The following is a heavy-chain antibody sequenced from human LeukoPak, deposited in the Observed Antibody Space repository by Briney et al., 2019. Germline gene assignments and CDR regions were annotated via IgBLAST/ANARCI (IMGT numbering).Heavy chain of an antibody. CDR3: AREKELERRGDFDY. Sequence: GGSLRLSCAASGFTFTNYWMSWVRQAPGKGLEWVANIKQDGSEKWYVDSVKGRFTISRDNAKNSLYLQMISLRVEDTAVYYCAREKELERRGDFDYWGQGILVTVSS. CDR1: GFTFTNYW. V-gene: IGHV3-7*01. D-gene: IGHD1-1*01. J-gene: IGHJ4*02. CDR2: IKQDGSEK.